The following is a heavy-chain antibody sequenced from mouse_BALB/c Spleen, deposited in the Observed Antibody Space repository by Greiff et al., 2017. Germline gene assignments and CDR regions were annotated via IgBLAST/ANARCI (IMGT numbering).Heavy chain of an antibody. CDR1: GYSFTGYF. CDR3: ARGRDYFDY. V-gene: IGHV1-20*02. Sequence: DVQLVESGPELVKPGASVKISCKASGYSFTGYFMNWVMQSHGKSLEWIGRINPYNGDTFYNQKFKGKATLTVDKSSSTAHMELRSLASEDSAVYYCARGRDYFDYWGQGTTLTVSS. J-gene: IGHJ2*01. CDR2: INPYNGDT.